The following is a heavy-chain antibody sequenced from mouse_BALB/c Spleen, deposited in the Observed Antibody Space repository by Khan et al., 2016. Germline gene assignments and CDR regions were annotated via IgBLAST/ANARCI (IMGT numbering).Heavy chain of an antibody. CDR1: GFTFTDYY. V-gene: IGHV7-3*02. CDR2: IRNKANGYTT. D-gene: IGHD6-2*01. J-gene: IGHJ4*01. Sequence: EVELVESGGGLVQPGGSLRLSCATSGFTFTDYYMSWVRQPPGKALEWLGFIRNKANGYTTEYSASVKGRFTISRDNSQSILYLQMNTLRAEDSATYYCARDTSFSGRSMDYWGQGTSVTVSS. CDR3: ARDTSFSGRSMDY.